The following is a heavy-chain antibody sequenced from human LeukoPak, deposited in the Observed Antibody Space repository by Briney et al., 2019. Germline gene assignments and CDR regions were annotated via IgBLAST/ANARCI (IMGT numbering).Heavy chain of an antibody. CDR2: IYHSGST. CDR1: GGSISSSNW. Sequence: SETLSLTCAVSGGSISSSNWWSWVRQPPGKGLEWIGEIYHSGSTNYNPSLKSRVTISVDTSKNQFSLKLSSVTAADTAVYYCARLGTYGSGDWFDPWGQGTLVTVSS. J-gene: IGHJ5*02. V-gene: IGHV4-4*02. CDR3: ARLGTYGSGDWFDP. D-gene: IGHD7-27*01.